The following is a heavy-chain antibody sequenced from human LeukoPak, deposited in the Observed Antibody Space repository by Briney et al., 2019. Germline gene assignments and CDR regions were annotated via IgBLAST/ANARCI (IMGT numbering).Heavy chain of an antibody. CDR1: GFTFNTYV. CDR2: ISYDGSNK. D-gene: IGHD6-6*01. V-gene: IGHV3-30-3*01. J-gene: IGHJ4*02. CDR3: ARELPYSSSGSY. Sequence: GRSLRLSCAASGFTFNTYVMHWVRQAPGKGLEWVAVISYDGSNKYYADSVKGRFTISRDNSKNTLYLQMNSLRAEDTAVYYCARELPYSSSGSYWGQGTLVTVSS.